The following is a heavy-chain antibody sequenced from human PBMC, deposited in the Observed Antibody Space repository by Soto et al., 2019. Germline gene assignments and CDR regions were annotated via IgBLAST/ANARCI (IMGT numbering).Heavy chain of an antibody. CDR2: IYWDDDK. CDR1: GFSLTTSGVG. J-gene: IGHJ5*02. V-gene: IGHV2-5*02. CDR3: AHRSYSDWFDP. D-gene: IGHD6-13*01. Sequence: QITLKESGPTLAKPTQTLTLTCTFSGFSLTTSGVGVGWIRHPPGKALEWLALIYWDDDKTYNSSLKSRLTITKDTSKSQVVRTMTNMDPVDTATYYCAHRSYSDWFDPWGQGTLVTVSS.